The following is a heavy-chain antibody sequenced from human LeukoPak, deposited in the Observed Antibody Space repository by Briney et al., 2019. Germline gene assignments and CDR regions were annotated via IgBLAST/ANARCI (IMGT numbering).Heavy chain of an antibody. CDR2: ISSSSSYT. D-gene: IGHD2/OR15-2a*01. V-gene: IGHV3-11*06. CDR1: GFTFSDYY. CDR3: LLLLSRPYVEDGFDI. J-gene: IGHJ3*02. Sequence: PGGSLTLSCTASGFTFSDYYMSWIRHAPGKGLEWVSYISSSSSYTKYADSVNGRFTHSRNKARNSLYLQMNNMRAKNSDRVYCLLLLSRPYVEDGFDIWGQGTMVTVSS.